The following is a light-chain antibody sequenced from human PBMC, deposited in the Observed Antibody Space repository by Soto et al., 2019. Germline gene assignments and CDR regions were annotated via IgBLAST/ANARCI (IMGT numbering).Light chain of an antibody. CDR1: SSDVGGYKY. CDR2: EVS. Sequence: QSALTQPPSASGSPGQSVTISCTGTSSDVGGYKYVSWYQPHPGKAPKLMIYEVSKRPSGVPDRFSGSKSGNTASLTVSGLQAEDEADYYCSSYAGSNNPYVFGTGTKLTVL. J-gene: IGLJ1*01. CDR3: SSYAGSNNPYV. V-gene: IGLV2-8*01.